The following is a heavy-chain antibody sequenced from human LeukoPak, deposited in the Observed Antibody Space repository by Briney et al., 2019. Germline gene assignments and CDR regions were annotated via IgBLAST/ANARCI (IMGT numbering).Heavy chain of an antibody. V-gene: IGHV4-39*07. CDR3: ARERGSTSWFDP. D-gene: IGHD5/OR15-5a*01. J-gene: IGHJ5*02. CDR1: GGSISSSSYY. Sequence: TSETLSLTCTLSGGSISSSSYYWGWIRQPPGKGLEWIGSTYYSGSTYYNPSLKSRVTISVDTSKNQFSLKLSSVTAADTAVYYCARERGSTSWFDPWGQGTLVTVSS. CDR2: TYYSGST.